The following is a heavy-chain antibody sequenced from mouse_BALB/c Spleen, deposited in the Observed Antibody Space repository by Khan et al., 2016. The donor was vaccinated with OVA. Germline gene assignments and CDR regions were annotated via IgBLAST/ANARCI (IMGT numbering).Heavy chain of an antibody. D-gene: IGHD1-1*01. CDR2: IYPGTDNT. CDR1: GYIFNSYW. Sequence: VQLQESGAELVRPGASVKLSCKTSGYIFNSYWIHWVKQRSGQGLEWIARIYPGTDNTYYNEKLRDKATLTADKSSSTAYIQLISLKSEDSAVYFCAREEALYYFAYWGQGTTLTVSS. V-gene: IGHV1-76*01. CDR3: AREEALYYFAY. J-gene: IGHJ2*01.